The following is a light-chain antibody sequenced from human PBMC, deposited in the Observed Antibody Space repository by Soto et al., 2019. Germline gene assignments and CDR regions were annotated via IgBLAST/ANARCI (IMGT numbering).Light chain of an antibody. CDR1: QRVSSSF. J-gene: IGKJ1*01. CDR3: RQDGSSPRT. CDR2: GAS. V-gene: IGKV3-20*01. Sequence: EIVLTQSPGPLSLSPGERATLSCRASQRVSSSFLAWYQHKPGQAPRLLIYGASSRATGIPDRFSCSGSVTDFTLTISRLEPEDFAVYDCRQDGSSPRTFGQGTKVEIK.